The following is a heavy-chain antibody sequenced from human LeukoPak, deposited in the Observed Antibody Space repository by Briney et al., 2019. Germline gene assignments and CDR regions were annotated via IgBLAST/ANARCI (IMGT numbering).Heavy chain of an antibody. D-gene: IGHD6-19*01. CDR1: GGSISSGSYY. Sequence: TSETLSLTCTVSGGSISSGSYYWSWIRQPAGKGLEWIGRIYTSGSTNYNPSLKSRVTISVDTSKNQFSLKLSSVTAADTAVYYCASIAVAAHYYYYYYMDVWGKGTTVTVSS. J-gene: IGHJ6*03. CDR3: ASIAVAAHYYYYYYMDV. V-gene: IGHV4-61*02. CDR2: IYTSGST.